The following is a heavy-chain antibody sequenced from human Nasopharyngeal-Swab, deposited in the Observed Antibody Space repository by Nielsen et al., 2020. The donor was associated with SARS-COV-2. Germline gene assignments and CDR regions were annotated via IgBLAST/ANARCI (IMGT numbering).Heavy chain of an antibody. V-gene: IGHV3-53*01. Sequence: GESLKISCAASGFTVSSNYMSWVRQAPGKGLEWVSVIYSGGSTYYADSVKGRFTISRDNSKNTLYLQMNSLRAEDTAVYYCARDRRRIVGATDAFDIWGQGTTVTVSS. CDR2: IYSGGST. D-gene: IGHD1-26*01. J-gene: IGHJ3*02. CDR1: GFTVSSNY. CDR3: ARDRRRIVGATDAFDI.